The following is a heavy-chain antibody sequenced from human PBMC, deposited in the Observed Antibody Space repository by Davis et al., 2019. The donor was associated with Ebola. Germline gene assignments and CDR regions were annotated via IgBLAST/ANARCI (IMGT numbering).Heavy chain of an antibody. CDR1: GYTFTSYA. V-gene: IGHV1-3*01. J-gene: IGHJ5*02. Sequence: AASVKVSCKASGYTFTSYAMHWVRQAPGQRLEWMGWINAGNGNTKYSQKFQGRVTITRDTSASTAYMELSSLRSEDTAVYYCARGPTTGTTKALSKNWFGPWGQGTLVTVSS. D-gene: IGHD1-1*01. CDR2: INAGNGNT. CDR3: ARGPTTGTTKALSKNWFGP.